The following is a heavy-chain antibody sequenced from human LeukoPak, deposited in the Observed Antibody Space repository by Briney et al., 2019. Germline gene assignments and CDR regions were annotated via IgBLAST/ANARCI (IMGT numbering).Heavy chain of an antibody. CDR3: ARGGSSSGGFHF. D-gene: IGHD2-15*01. CDR1: GYTFTPYG. J-gene: IGHJ4*02. CDR2: IGPYNGNT. V-gene: IGHV1-18*01. Sequence: ASVKVSCKASGYTFTPYGLSWVRQAPGQGLEWMGWIGPYNGNTNYAQNLQGRVTMTTDTSTSTAYMELRSLRSDDTAVYYCARGGSSSGGFHFWGQGTLVTVSS.